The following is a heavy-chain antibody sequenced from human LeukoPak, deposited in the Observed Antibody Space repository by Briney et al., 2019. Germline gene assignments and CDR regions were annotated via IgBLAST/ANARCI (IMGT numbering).Heavy chain of an antibody. CDR3: ARDTFQSMGLYYYGMDV. J-gene: IGHJ6*02. Sequence: PGGSLRLSRAASGFTFSSYAMHWVRQAPGKGLEYVSAISSNGGSTYYANSVKGRFTISRDNSKNTLYLQMGSLRAEDMAVYYCARDTFQSMGLYYYGMDVWGQGTTVTVSS. CDR2: ISSNGGST. D-gene: IGHD4/OR15-4a*01. V-gene: IGHV3-64*01. CDR1: GFTFSSYA.